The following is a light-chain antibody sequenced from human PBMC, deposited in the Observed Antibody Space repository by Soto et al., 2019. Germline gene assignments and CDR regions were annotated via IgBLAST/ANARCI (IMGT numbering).Light chain of an antibody. Sequence: DIQMTQSPSSLSASVGERVTITCRANEDISNYLNWYQKKPGRAPKLLIYDASTLETGVPSRFSGSGSGTHFTFTISSLQPEDVGTYYCQQYENLRLHTFGPGTQL. V-gene: IGKV1-33*01. CDR2: DAS. CDR1: EDISNY. J-gene: IGKJ2*01. CDR3: QQYENLRLHT.